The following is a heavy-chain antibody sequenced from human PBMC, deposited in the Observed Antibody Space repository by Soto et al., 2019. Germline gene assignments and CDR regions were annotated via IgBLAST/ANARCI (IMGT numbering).Heavy chain of an antibody. J-gene: IGHJ4*02. CDR2: ILNDASGH. Sequence: QVQLVESGGGVVQPGTSLRLSCAASGFTFSRHGMHWVRQTPGKGLEWLAVILNDASGHWYADSVKGRFTISRDNLENTLYLQMNGLRLEDTAMYYCARDDDYPDNGFEYWGQGTLVSVSS. V-gene: IGHV3-33*01. CDR1: GFTFSRHG. D-gene: IGHD4-17*01. CDR3: ARDDDYPDNGFEY.